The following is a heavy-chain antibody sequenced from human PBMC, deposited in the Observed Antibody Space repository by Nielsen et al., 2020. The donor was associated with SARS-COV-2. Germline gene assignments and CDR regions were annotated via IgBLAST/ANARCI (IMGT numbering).Heavy chain of an antibody. V-gene: IGHV3-48*04. CDR2: ISSSGDAV. CDR3: TKARTRYTNSPSVFDF. J-gene: IGHJ4*02. CDR1: GFTFNTYG. D-gene: IGHD1-14*01. Sequence: GESLKISCAASGFTFNTYGINWVRQAPGKGLEWVSFISSSGDAVYYADSVQGRFTVSRDNAKNSLYLQMNSLRAEDTAVYYCTKARTRYTNSPSVFDFWGQGTPVTVSS.